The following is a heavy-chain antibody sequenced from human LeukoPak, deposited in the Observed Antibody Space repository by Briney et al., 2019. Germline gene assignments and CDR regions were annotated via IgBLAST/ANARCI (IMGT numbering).Heavy chain of an antibody. V-gene: IGHV3-23*01. CDR1: GFTFSNFA. CDR3: ARDMCGGDCYPDF. D-gene: IGHD2-21*02. J-gene: IGHJ4*02. Sequence: GGSLRLSCAASGFTFSNFAMNWVRRAPGKGLEWASTISGSGDGTFYADSVKGRFTISRDNSKNTLYLQMDSLRAEDTAVYYCARDMCGGDCYPDFWGRGTLVTVSS. CDR2: ISGSGDGT.